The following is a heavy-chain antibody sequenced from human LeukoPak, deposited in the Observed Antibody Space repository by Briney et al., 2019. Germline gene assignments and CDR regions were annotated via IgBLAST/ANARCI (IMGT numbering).Heavy chain of an antibody. V-gene: IGHV3-30-3*01. CDR1: GFTFSSYA. Sequence: PGGSLRLSCAASGFTFSSYAMRWVRQAPGKGLEWVAVISYDGSNKYYADSVKGRFTISIDNSKKTLYLQMNSLRDEDTAVYYCPRSPYYGGNPEDAFDIWGQGTMVTVSS. D-gene: IGHD4-17*01. J-gene: IGHJ3*02. CDR2: ISYDGSNK. CDR3: PRSPYYGGNPEDAFDI.